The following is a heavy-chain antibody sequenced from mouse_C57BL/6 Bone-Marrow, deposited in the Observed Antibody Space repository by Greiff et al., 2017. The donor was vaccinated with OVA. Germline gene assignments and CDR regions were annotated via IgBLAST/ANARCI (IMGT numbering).Heavy chain of an antibody. CDR1: GFSFNTYA. V-gene: IGHV10-1*01. D-gene: IGHD3-2*02. J-gene: IGHJ3*01. CDR3: VLDSSGYWFAY. Sequence: EVKLVESGGGLVQPKGSLKLSCAASGFSFNTYAMNWVRQAPGKGLEWVARIRSKSNNYATYYADSVKDRFTISRDDSESMLYLQMNNLKTEDTAMYYCVLDSSGYWFAYWGQGTLVTVSA. CDR2: IRSKSNNYAT.